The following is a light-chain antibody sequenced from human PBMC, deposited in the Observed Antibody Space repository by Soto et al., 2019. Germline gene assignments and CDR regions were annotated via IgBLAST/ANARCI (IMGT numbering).Light chain of an antibody. Sequence: QTVVTQEPSLTVSPGGTVTLTCGSSTGAVTSGHYPYWFQQKPGQAPRTLIFDTSNKHSYTPARFSGSLLGRNAALTLSGAQPEDEADYYCLLSYSAIGVFGGGTKLTVL. CDR2: DTS. V-gene: IGLV7-46*01. CDR3: LLSYSAIGV. J-gene: IGLJ2*01. CDR1: TGAVTSGHY.